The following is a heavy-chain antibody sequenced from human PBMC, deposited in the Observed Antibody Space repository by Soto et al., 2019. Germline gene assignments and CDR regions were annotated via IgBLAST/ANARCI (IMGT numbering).Heavy chain of an antibody. Sequence: SKTLSLTCTVAGGSSSSRSYYSVWIRQPPGKGLEWIGSIYYSGYTYYNPSLKSRVTISVDTSKNQFSLKLSSVTAADTAVYYCARHNGPLYVGYYYDMDVWGQGTTVS. CDR1: GGSSSSRSYY. V-gene: IGHV4-39*01. D-gene: IGHD3-16*01. J-gene: IGHJ6*02. CDR2: IYYSGYT. CDR3: ARHNGPLYVGYYYDMDV.